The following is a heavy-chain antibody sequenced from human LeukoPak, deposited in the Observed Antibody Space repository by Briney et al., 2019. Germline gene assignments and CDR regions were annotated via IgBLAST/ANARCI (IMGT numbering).Heavy chain of an antibody. V-gene: IGHV1-46*01. J-gene: IGHJ6*02. CDR1: GYTFISYY. D-gene: IGHD5-18*01. CDR3: ARETALVTNYYSYYGMDV. CDR2: INPIGART. Sequence: ASVKVSCKASGYTFISYYMHWVRQAPGQGLDWMGIINPIGARTTYAQKFRGRLTMTRDTSTSTVYMELSSLRSEDTAVYYCARETALVTNYYSYYGMDVWGQGTTVTVSS.